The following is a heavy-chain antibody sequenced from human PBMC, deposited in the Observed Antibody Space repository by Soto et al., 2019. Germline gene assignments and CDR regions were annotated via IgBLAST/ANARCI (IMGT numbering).Heavy chain of an antibody. J-gene: IGHJ6*02. CDR3: ARDYGGYYYYYGMDV. D-gene: IGHD4-17*01. CDR2: ISSSSSYI. Sequence: PGGSLRLSCAASGFTFSSYSMNWVRQAPGKGLEWVSSISSSSSYIYYADSVKGRFTISRDNAKNSLYLQMNSLRAEDTAVYYCARDYGGYYYYYGMDVWGQGTTVTVSS. CDR1: GFTFSSYS. V-gene: IGHV3-21*01.